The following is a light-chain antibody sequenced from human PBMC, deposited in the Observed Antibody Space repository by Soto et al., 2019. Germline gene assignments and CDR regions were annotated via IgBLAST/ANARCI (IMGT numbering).Light chain of an antibody. V-gene: IGKV3-15*01. Sequence: EIVMTQSPATLSVSPGEKATLSCRASQSVSNNLAWYQQKPGQAPRLLIYIASTRATGIPARFSGSGSGTEFSLTISSLQSEDFAVYYCQHYNKWPLTFGGGTKVETK. CDR1: QSVSNN. J-gene: IGKJ4*01. CDR3: QHYNKWPLT. CDR2: IAS.